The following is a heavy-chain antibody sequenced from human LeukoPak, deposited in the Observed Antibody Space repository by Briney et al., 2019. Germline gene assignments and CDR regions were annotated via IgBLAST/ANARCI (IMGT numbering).Heavy chain of an antibody. J-gene: IGHJ5*02. D-gene: IGHD6-13*01. CDR3: ARGIDSSSWYPADAVWFDP. V-gene: IGHV1-69*05. Sequence: SVKVSCKASGGTFSSYAISWVRQAPGQGLEWMGGIIPIFGTANYAQKFQGWVTMTRDTSISTAYMELSRLRSDDTAVYYCARGIDSSSWYPADAVWFDPWGQGTLVTVSS. CDR1: GGTFSSYA. CDR2: IIPIFGTA.